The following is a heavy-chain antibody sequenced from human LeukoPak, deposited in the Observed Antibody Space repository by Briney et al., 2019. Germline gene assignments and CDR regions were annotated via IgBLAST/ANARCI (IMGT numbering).Heavy chain of an antibody. CDR1: GYTFTGYY. Sequence: GASVKVSCKASGYTFTGYYMHWVRQAPGQGLEWMGWINPNSGGTNYEQKFQGRVTMTRDTSISTAYMELSRLRSDDTAVYYCARQRFGELFLDYWGQGTLVTVSS. V-gene: IGHV1-2*02. J-gene: IGHJ4*02. CDR2: INPNSGGT. D-gene: IGHD3-10*01. CDR3: ARQRFGELFLDY.